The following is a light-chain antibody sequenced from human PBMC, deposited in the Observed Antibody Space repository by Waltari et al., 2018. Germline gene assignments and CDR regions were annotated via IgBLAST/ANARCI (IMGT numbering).Light chain of an antibody. V-gene: IGLV1-47*01. Sequence: QSVLNQPPSVSGTPGQTVTISCSGSNSNIANTYVYWYQQLPGMAPKLLIYRNNQRPSGVPDRFSGSKSDNTASLTISGLQAEDEADYYCCSYAGTYINYVFGSGTTVTVL. CDR2: RNN. J-gene: IGLJ1*01. CDR1: NSNIANTY. CDR3: CSYAGTYINYV.